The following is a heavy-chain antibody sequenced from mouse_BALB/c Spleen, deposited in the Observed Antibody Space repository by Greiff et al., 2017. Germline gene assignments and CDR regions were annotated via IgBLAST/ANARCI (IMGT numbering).Heavy chain of an antibody. CDR2: ISSGSSTI. J-gene: IGHJ4*01. D-gene: IGHD1-2*01. V-gene: IGHV5-17*02. Sequence: EVMLVESGGGLVQPGGSRKLSCAASGFTFSSFGMHWVRQAPEKGLEWVAYISSGSSTIYYADTVKGRFTISRDNPKNTLFLQMTSLRSEDTAMYYCARKPLLRLPHYYAMDYWGQGTSVTVSS. CDR3: ARKPLLRLPHYYAMDY. CDR1: GFTFSSFG.